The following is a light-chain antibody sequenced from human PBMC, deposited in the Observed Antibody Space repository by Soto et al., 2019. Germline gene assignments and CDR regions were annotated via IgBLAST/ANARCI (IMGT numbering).Light chain of an antibody. Sequence: EIVLTQSPGTLSLSPGERATLSCSASQSLRRSSLAWYQQKPGQAPRLLIYDASSRPTGIPDRFSASGSGTDFTLTISRLEPEDFAVYYCQQYGSSPITFGQGTRLEIK. CDR1: QSLRRSS. V-gene: IGKV3-20*01. CDR3: QQYGSSPIT. J-gene: IGKJ5*01. CDR2: DAS.